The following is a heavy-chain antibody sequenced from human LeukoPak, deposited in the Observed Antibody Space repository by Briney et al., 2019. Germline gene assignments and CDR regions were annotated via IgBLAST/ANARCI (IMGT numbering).Heavy chain of an antibody. D-gene: IGHD6-19*01. CDR1: GFTFSSYG. J-gene: IGHJ6*02. CDR2: ISYDGSNK. V-gene: IGHV3-30*18. Sequence: PGRSLRLSCVASGFTFSSYGMHWVRQAPGKGLEWVAVISYDGSNKYYADSVKGRFTISRDNSKNTLYLQMNSLRAEDTAVYYCAKAPQNIAVAGTWYYYGMDVWGQGTTVTVSS. CDR3: AKAPQNIAVAGTWYYYGMDV.